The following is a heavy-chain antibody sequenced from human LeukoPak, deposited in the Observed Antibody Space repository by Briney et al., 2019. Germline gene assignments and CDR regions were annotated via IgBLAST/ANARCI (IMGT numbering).Heavy chain of an antibody. CDR2: MNPNSGNT. V-gene: IGHV1-8*01. D-gene: IGHD3-10*02. CDR3: ARGPRSGDLSLGYWFDP. Sequence: ASVKVPCKASGYTFTSYDINWVRQATGQGLEWMGWMNPNSGNTGYAQNFQGRLTMTRNTSISTVYMELSSLRSEDTAVYYCARGPRSGDLSLGYWFDPWGQGTLVSVSS. J-gene: IGHJ5*02. CDR1: GYTFTSYD.